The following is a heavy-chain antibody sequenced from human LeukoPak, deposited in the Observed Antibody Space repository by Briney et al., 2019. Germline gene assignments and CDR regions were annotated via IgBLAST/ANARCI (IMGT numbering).Heavy chain of an antibody. CDR2: IIPILGIA. J-gene: IGHJ4*02. D-gene: IGHD5-24*01. Sequence: ASVKVSCKASGGTFSSYAISWVRQAPGQGLEWMGRIIPILGIANYAQKFQGRVTITADKSTSTAYMELSSLRSEDTAVYYRASPGGDGFYYFDYWGQGTLVTVSS. V-gene: IGHV1-69*04. CDR1: GGTFSSYA. CDR3: ASPGGDGFYYFDY.